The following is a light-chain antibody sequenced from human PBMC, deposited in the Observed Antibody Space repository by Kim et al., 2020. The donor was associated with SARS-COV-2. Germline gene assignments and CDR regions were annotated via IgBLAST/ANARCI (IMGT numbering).Light chain of an antibody. J-gene: IGKJ1*01. CDR1: QSVSSSC. Sequence: LSPGEGATLSCSASQSVSSSCLAWYQQKPGQAPRLLIFGASSRASGIPDRFTGSGSGTDFTLTISRLEPEDFAVYYCQQDGSSPTFGQGTKVDIK. CDR3: QQDGSSPT. CDR2: GAS. V-gene: IGKV3-20*01.